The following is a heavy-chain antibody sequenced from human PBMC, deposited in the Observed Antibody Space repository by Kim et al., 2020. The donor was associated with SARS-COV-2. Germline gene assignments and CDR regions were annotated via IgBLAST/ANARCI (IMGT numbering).Heavy chain of an antibody. Sequence: AQKFQGRVTMTRNTSISTAYMELSSLRSEDTAVYYCARGGYSSSSNWFDPWGQGTLVTVSS. D-gene: IGHD6-13*01. V-gene: IGHV1-8*01. J-gene: IGHJ5*02. CDR3: ARGGYSSSSNWFDP.